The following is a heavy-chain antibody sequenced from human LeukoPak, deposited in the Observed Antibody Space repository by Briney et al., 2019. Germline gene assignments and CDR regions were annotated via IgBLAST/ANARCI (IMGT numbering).Heavy chain of an antibody. Sequence: SETLSLTCTVSGGSISSYYWSWIRQPAGKGLEWIGRIYTSGSTNYNPSLKSRVTMSVDTSKNQFSLKLSSVTAADTAVYYCARDLQEAHSSSFVWWFDPWGQGTLVTVSS. CDR2: IYTSGST. CDR1: GGSISSYY. V-gene: IGHV4-4*07. J-gene: IGHJ5*02. D-gene: IGHD6-6*01. CDR3: ARDLQEAHSSSFVWWFDP.